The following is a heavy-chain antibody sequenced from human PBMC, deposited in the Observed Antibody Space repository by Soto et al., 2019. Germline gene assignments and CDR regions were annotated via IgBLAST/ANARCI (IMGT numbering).Heavy chain of an antibody. CDR3: ARDPGRWLKFKDTYSYYGMDV. CDR1: GGSISSGGYY. V-gene: IGHV4-31*03. CDR2: IYYSGST. J-gene: IGHJ6*02. Sequence: PSETLSLTCTVSGGSISSGGYYWSWIRQHPGKGLEWIGYIYYSGSTYYNPSLKSRVTISVDTSKNQFSLKLSSVTAADTAVYYCARDPGRWLKFKDTYSYYGMDVWGQGTTVTVSS. D-gene: IGHD5-12*01.